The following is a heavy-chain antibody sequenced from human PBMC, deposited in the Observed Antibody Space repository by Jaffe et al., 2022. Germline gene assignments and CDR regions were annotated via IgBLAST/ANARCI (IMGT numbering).Heavy chain of an antibody. CDR2: IYHSGST. CDR1: GYSISSGYY. CDR3: ARGERGWFDP. J-gene: IGHJ5*02. Sequence: QVQLQESGPGLVKPSETLSLTCAVSGYSISSGYYWGWIRQPPGKGLEWIGSIYHSGSTYYNPSLKSRVTISVDTSKNQFSLKLSSVTAADTAVYYCARGERGWFDPWGQGTLVTVSS. D-gene: IGHD3-16*01. V-gene: IGHV4-38-2*01.